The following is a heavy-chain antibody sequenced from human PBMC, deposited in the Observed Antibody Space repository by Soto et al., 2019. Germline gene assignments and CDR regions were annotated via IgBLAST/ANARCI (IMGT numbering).Heavy chain of an antibody. V-gene: IGHV3-7*01. CDR2: IKQDGSET. J-gene: IGHJ4*03. Sequence: GGSLRLSCAASGFTFDNYWMTWVRQAPGKGLEWVANIKQDGSETYYVASVKGRFTISRDNAKNSLYLQMNSLRAEDTAVYYCARQRSSGYYPSPFDYWGQGTTVTVSS. D-gene: IGHD3-22*01. CDR1: GFTFDNYW. CDR3: ARQRSSGYYPSPFDY.